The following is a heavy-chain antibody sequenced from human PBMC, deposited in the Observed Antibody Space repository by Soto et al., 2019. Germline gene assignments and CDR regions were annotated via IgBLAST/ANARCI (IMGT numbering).Heavy chain of an antibody. CDR2: IWYDGSNK. J-gene: IGHJ3*02. CDR3: ARDIIAARPYPDAFDI. V-gene: IGHV3-33*01. CDR1: GFTFSSYG. Sequence: QVQLVESGGGVVQPGRSLRLSCAASGFTFSSYGMHWVRQAPGKGLEWVAVIWYDGSNKYYADSVKGRFPISRDNSKNTLYLQMNSLRAEDTAVYYCARDIIAARPYPDAFDIWGQGTMVTVSS. D-gene: IGHD6-6*01.